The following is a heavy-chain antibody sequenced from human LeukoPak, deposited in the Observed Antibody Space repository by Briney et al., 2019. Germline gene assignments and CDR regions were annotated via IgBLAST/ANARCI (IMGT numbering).Heavy chain of an antibody. V-gene: IGHV4-34*01. D-gene: IGHD3-22*01. CDR2: INHSGST. Sequence: SETLSLTCAVYGGSFSGYYWSWIRQPPGKGLEWIGEINHSGSTNYNPSLKSRVTISVDTSKNQFSLKLSSVIAADTAVYYCARYRGGSGYYYFDYWGQGTLVTVSS. CDR3: ARYRGGSGYYYFDY. J-gene: IGHJ4*02. CDR1: GGSFSGYY.